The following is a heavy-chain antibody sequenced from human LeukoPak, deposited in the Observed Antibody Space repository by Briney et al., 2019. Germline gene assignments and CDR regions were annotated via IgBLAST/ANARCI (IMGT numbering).Heavy chain of an antibody. J-gene: IGHJ6*03. CDR2: IRYDGSNK. V-gene: IGHV3-30*02. CDR1: GFTFSSYG. Sequence: GGSLRLSCAASGFTFSSYGMHWVRQAPGKGLEWVAFIRYDGSNKYYADSVKGRFTISRDNSKNTLYLQMNSLRAEDTAVYYCAKVSIRDDYGDYYYYYYMDVWGKGTTVTVSS. CDR3: AKVSIRDDYGDYYYYYYMDV. D-gene: IGHD4-17*01.